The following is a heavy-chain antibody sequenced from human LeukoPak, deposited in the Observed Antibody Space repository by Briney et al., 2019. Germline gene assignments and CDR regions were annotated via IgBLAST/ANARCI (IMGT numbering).Heavy chain of an antibody. Sequence: PSETLSLTCSVSGASISSSTDYWDWMRQPPGKGLEWIGSLIYGGSTYCNPSLKSRVTISRDTSKNQFSLKLSSVTAADTAVYYCARRYSRSRWGGIDYWGQGTLVTVSS. J-gene: IGHJ4*02. D-gene: IGHD2-15*01. V-gene: IGHV4-39*07. CDR2: LIYGGST. CDR1: GASISSSTDY. CDR3: ARRYSRSRWGGIDY.